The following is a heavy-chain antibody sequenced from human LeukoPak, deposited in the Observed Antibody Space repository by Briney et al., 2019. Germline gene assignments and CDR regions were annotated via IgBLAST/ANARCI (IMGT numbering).Heavy chain of an antibody. V-gene: IGHV3-74*01. Sequence: GGSLRLSCAASGFTFSSHWMHWVRQAPGKGLMWVSRIKIDGSSTAYADSVEGRFTISRDNSKNTVYLQMNSLRAEDTAVYYCARGGSTMTIGPGNELDYWGQGTLVTVSS. CDR3: ARGGSTMTIGPGNELDY. CDR1: GFTFSSHW. J-gene: IGHJ4*02. CDR2: IKIDGSST. D-gene: IGHD3-22*01.